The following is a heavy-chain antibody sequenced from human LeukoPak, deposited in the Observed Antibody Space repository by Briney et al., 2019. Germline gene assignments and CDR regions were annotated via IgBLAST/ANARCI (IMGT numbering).Heavy chain of an antibody. CDR1: GGSISSYY. J-gene: IGHJ5*02. Sequence: SETLSLTCTVSGGSISSYYWSWIRQPAGKGLEWIGRIYTSGSTNYNPSLKSRVTMSVDTSKNQFSLKLSSVTAADTAVYYCAREPSGYCSGGSCYRPVWFDPWGQGTLVTVSS. V-gene: IGHV4-4*07. CDR3: AREPSGYCSGGSCYRPVWFDP. CDR2: IYTSGST. D-gene: IGHD2-15*01.